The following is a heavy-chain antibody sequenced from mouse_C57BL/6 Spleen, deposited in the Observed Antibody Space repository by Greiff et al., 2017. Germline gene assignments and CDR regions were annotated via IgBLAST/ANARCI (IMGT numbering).Heavy chain of an antibody. CDR1: GYTFTSYD. J-gene: IGHJ3*01. CDR2: IYPRDGST. CDR3: ARWLPAWFAY. Sequence: VQLQQSGPELVKPGASVKLSCKASGYTFTSYDINWVKQRPGKGLEWIGRIYPRDGSTKYNEKFKGKATLTVDTYSSTAYMEIHSRTSEDSAVYFCARWLPAWFAYWGQGTLVTVSA. D-gene: IGHD2-2*01. V-gene: IGHV1-85*01.